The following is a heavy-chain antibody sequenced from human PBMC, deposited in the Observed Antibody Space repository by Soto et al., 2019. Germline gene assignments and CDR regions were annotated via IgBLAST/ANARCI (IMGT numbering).Heavy chain of an antibody. CDR1: GASISRTGFH. J-gene: IGHJ4*02. CDR2: IYEGGTT. V-gene: IGHV4-39*01. CDR3: ARRGSGHTFDY. Sequence: QLQLQESGPGLVKPSETLSLTCAVSGASISRTGFHWGWIRQPPGQGLEWIGSIYEGGTTFYNSSLKRRVTISADTSKNHFSLKLISVTAADTAVYFCARRGSGHTFDYWGQGTLVTVPS. D-gene: IGHD3-10*01.